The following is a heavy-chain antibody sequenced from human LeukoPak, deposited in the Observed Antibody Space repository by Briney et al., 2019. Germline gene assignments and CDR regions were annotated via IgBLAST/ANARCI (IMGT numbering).Heavy chain of an antibody. D-gene: IGHD3-22*01. J-gene: IGHJ4*02. CDR2: IYTGGNT. V-gene: IGHV3-53*01. CDR1: GVTVDSNY. CDR3: ARGDDSGYYDYFDY. Sequence: GGSLRLSCAASGVTVDSNYLSWVRQAPGKGLEWVSTIYTGGNTYYATSVKGRFTISRDFSKDTVFLHMNSLRAEDTAMYYCARGDDSGYYDYFDYWGQGALVTVSS.